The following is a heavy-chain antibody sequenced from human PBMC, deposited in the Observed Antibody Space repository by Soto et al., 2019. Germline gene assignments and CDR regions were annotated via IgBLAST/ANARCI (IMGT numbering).Heavy chain of an antibody. CDR1: GYTFTSYG. J-gene: IGHJ6*02. V-gene: IGHV1-18*01. CDR2: ISAYNGNT. Sequence: ASVKVSCKASGYTFTSYGISWVRQAPGQGLEWMGWISAYNGNTNYAQKLQGRVTMTTDTSTSTAYMELGSLRSDDTAVYYCARVTVDIVATIRKNYYYGMDVWGQGTTVTVSS. D-gene: IGHD5-12*01. CDR3: ARVTVDIVATIRKNYYYGMDV.